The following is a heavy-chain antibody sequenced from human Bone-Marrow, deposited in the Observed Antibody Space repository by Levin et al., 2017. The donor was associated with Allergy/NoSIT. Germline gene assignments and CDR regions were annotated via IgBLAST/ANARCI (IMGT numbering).Heavy chain of an antibody. D-gene: IGHD6-19*01. CDR3: ARGWMGFAVAGEAFDM. Sequence: SVKVSCKTSGDIFNKYGFSWVRQAPGQGLEWVGGIIPIFGTPKYAQNFQGRVTITADEATSTVYMDMTSLRSQDTALYYCARGWMGFAVAGEAFDMWGQGTMVTVSS. J-gene: IGHJ3*02. V-gene: IGHV1-69*13. CDR1: GDIFNKYG. CDR2: IIPIFGTP.